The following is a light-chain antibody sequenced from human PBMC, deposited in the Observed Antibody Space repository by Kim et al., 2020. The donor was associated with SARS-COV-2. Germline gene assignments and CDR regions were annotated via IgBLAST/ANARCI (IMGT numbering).Light chain of an antibody. J-gene: IGLJ2*01. CDR3: AAWDDSLSGPV. CDR1: SSNIGSNY. Sequence: ELTQPPSASGTPGQRVTISCSGSSSNIGSNYVYWYQQLPGTAPKLLIYRNNQRPSGVPDRFSGFKSGTSASLAISGLRSEDEADYYCAAWDDSLSGPVFGGGTQLTVL. V-gene: IGLV1-47*01. CDR2: RNN.